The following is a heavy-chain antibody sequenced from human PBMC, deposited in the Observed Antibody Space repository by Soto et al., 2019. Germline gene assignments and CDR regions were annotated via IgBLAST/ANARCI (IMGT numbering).Heavy chain of an antibody. D-gene: IGHD3-10*01. V-gene: IGHV3-30*18. J-gene: IGHJ4*02. Sequence: GGSLRLSCAASGFTFSSYGMHWVRQAPGKGLEWVAVISYDGSNKYYADSVKGRFTISRDNSKNTLYLQMNSLRAEDTAVYYCAKDSRFGELGPFDYWGQGTLVTVSS. CDR3: AKDSRFGELGPFDY. CDR1: GFTFSSYG. CDR2: ISYDGSNK.